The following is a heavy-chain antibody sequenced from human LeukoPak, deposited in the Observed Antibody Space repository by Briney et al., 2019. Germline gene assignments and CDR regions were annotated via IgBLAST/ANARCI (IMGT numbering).Heavy chain of an antibody. J-gene: IGHJ4*02. CDR3: AKFWSGSIY. D-gene: IGHD3-3*01. V-gene: IGHV3-23*01. CDR2: ISGSGGGT. Sequence: GGSLRLSCEGSGFPFSHYAMSWVRQAPGKGLEWVSAISGSGGGTYYADSVKGRFTISRDNSQNTLYLQMDSLRVEDTAVYYCAKFWSGSIYWGQGTLVTVSS. CDR1: GFPFSHYA.